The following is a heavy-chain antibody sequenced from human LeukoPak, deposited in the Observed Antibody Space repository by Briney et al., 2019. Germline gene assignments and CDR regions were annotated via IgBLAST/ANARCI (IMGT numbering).Heavy chain of an antibody. CDR1: GGSLSSYY. D-gene: IGHD3-10*01. V-gene: IGHV4-4*09. J-gene: IGHJ3*02. CDR3: ARSDGYGLVDI. Sequence: PSETLSLTCTVSGGSLSSYYWSWIRQPPGKTLEWIGSIYSSGSTYYNSSLQSRVIIIIDTPKNHFSLPLSSVTAADTAVYYCARSDGYGLVDIWGQGTMVTVSS. CDR2: IYSSGST.